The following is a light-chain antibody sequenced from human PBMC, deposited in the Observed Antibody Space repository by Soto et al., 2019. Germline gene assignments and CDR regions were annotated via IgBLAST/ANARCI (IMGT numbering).Light chain of an antibody. CDR2: EVS. V-gene: IGLV2-23*02. CDR3: CSYAGSSTFLV. J-gene: IGLJ2*01. CDR1: SSDVGGYHF. Sequence: QSVLTQPASVSGSPGQSITISCTGTSSDVGGYHFVSWYQQHPGKAPKLMLSEVSKRPSGVSTRFSGSKSGNMASLTISGLQAEDEADYYCCSYAGSSTFLVFGGGTKLTVL.